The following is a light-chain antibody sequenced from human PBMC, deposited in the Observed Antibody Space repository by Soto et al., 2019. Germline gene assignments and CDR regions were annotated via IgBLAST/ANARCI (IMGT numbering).Light chain of an antibody. CDR1: QSISSW. Sequence: DIEMTQSPSTLSASVGDRVTITCRASQSISSWLAWYQQKPGKAPRLLIYDASSLESGVPSRFSGTGSGTELTLTIRNLQPVDFASYYCQQYNSYFTFGQGTKLEIK. J-gene: IGKJ2*01. CDR2: DAS. V-gene: IGKV1-5*01. CDR3: QQYNSYFT.